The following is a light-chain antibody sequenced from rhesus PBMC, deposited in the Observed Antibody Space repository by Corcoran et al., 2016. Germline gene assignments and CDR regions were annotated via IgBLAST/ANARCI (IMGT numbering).Light chain of an antibody. Sequence: EIVMTQSPATLSLSPGERATLSCRASQSVSSSLAWYQQKPGQAPRLHNYGASSRATGNPDRCRGSGSGTDFTLTISSLEPEDVAVYYCLQHSNWPLTFGGGTKVELK. CDR1: QSVSSS. CDR2: GAS. J-gene: IGKJ4*01. CDR3: LQHSNWPLT. V-gene: IGKV3-24*01.